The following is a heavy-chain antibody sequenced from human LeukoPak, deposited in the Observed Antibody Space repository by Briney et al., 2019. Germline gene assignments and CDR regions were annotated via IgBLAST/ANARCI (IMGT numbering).Heavy chain of an antibody. J-gene: IGHJ3*02. CDR3: ARGGDMVGGSRSAFDI. CDR2: LSSGSTT. D-gene: IGHD1-26*01. V-gene: IGHV3-53*01. Sequence: LGGSLRLSCAASGFTVSSKYMSWVRQAPGKGLEWVSVLSSGSTTYYADSVKGRFTISRDTSKNTLNLQMNSLRAEDTAIYYCARGGDMVGGSRSAFDIWGQGTMVTVSS. CDR1: GFTVSSKY.